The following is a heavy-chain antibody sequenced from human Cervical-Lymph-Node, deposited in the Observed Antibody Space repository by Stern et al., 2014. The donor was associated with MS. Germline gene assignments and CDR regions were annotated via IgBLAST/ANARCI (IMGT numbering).Heavy chain of an antibody. D-gene: IGHD1-1*01. CDR2: IWYDGSNK. CDR1: GFTFSSYG. Sequence: QVQLVQSGGGVVQPGRSLRLSCAASGFTFSSYGMPWVRQAPGKGLERGAVIWYDGSNKYYADSVKGRFTISRDNSKNTLYLQMNSLRAEDTAVYYCARDRGGTTSRYYFDYWGQGTLVTVSS. V-gene: IGHV3-33*01. J-gene: IGHJ4*02. CDR3: ARDRGGTTSRYYFDY.